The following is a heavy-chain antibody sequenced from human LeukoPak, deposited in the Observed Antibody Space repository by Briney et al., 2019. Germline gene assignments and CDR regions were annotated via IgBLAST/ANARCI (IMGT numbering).Heavy chain of an antibody. Sequence: GGSLRLSCAASGFTFSSYWMSWVRQAPGKGLEWVANIKQDGSVEYYVDSVKGRFTISRDNAKNSLYLQMNSLRGEDTAVYYCARAPRPGFWSGHCDYWGQGTLVTVSS. CDR1: GFTFSSYW. J-gene: IGHJ4*02. CDR2: IKQDGSVE. CDR3: ARAPRPGFWSGHCDY. V-gene: IGHV3-7*01. D-gene: IGHD3-3*01.